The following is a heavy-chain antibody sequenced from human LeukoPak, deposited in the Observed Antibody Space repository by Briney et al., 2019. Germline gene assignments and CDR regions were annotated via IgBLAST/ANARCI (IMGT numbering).Heavy chain of an antibody. D-gene: IGHD6-6*01. J-gene: IGHJ5*02. V-gene: IGHV3-30*03. CDR3: ARDQKQLYDNWFDP. CDR1: GFTFNNYG. Sequence: PGGSLRLSCAASGFTFNNYGMHWVRQAPGKGLEWVAVISYDGSNKYYADSVKGRFTISRDNSKNTLYLQMNSLRAEDTAVYYCARDQKQLYDNWFDPWGQGTLVTVSS. CDR2: ISYDGSNK.